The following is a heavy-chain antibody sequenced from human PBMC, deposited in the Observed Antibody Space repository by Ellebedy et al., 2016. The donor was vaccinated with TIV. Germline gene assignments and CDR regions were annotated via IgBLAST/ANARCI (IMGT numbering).Heavy chain of an antibody. D-gene: IGHD5-12*01. Sequence: GGSLRLXXAASGFVFKNYAMNWVRQAPGKGLEWVSAITGRGGGIYYADSVKGRFTISRDNSKDTLYLQMDSLRAEDTAIYYCECRQQTIKDAFDFWGPGTMVTVSS. CDR3: ECRQQTIKDAFDF. CDR1: GFVFKNYA. J-gene: IGHJ3*01. V-gene: IGHV3-23*01. CDR2: ITGRGGGI.